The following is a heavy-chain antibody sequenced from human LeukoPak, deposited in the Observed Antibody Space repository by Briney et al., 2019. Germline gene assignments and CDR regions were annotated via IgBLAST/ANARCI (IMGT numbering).Heavy chain of an antibody. J-gene: IGHJ4*02. CDR3: ARSANQRGVWV. V-gene: IGHV5-51*01. D-gene: IGHD3-16*01. Sequence: GESLQISCQGSGYSFTSYWIDWVRQMPGKGLEWMGIIYPGDSDTRYSPSFQGQVTISADKSISTAYLQWSSLKASDTAMYYCARSANQRGVWVWGQGTLVTVSS. CDR1: GYSFTSYW. CDR2: IYPGDSDT.